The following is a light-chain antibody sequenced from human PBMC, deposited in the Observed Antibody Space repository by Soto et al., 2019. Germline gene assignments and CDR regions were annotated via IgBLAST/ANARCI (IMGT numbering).Light chain of an antibody. CDR1: SSDVGGYNY. CDR3: NSYSSSSTSYL. V-gene: IGLV2-14*01. CDR2: DVT. Sequence: QSVLXQPASVSGSPVQSITISCTGTSSDVGGYNYVSWYQQHPGKAPKLVIYDVTNRPSGVSNRFFGSKSANTASLTISGLQADDEADYYCNSYSSSSTSYLFGTGTKVTVL. J-gene: IGLJ1*01.